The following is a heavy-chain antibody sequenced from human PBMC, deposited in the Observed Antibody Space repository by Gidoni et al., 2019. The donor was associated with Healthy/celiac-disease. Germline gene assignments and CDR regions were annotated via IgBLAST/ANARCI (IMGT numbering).Heavy chain of an antibody. Sequence: EVQLVESGGGLVQPGGSLRLSCAASGFPFSSYWMHWVRQAPGKGLVWVSRINSDGSSTSYADSVKGRFTISRDNAKNTLYLQMNSLRAEDTAVYYCARDTPEWLLYWFDPWGQGTLVTVSS. CDR2: INSDGSST. D-gene: IGHD3-3*01. CDR3: ARDTPEWLLYWFDP. J-gene: IGHJ5*02. V-gene: IGHV3-74*01. CDR1: GFPFSSYW.